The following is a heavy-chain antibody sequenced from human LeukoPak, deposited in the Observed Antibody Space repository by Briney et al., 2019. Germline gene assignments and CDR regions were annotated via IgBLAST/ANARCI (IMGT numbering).Heavy chain of an antibody. J-gene: IGHJ6*03. Sequence: SETLSLTCTVSGGSISRGDYYWSWIRQPPGKGLEWIGYIYYSGSTYYNPSLESRITISLDTSKNHFSLKPSSVTAADTAVYYCARDQGLGYYYYMDVWGKGTTVTVSS. CDR2: IYYSGST. V-gene: IGHV4-30-4*08. D-gene: IGHD3-10*01. CDR3: ARDQGLGYYYYMDV. CDR1: GGSISRGDYY.